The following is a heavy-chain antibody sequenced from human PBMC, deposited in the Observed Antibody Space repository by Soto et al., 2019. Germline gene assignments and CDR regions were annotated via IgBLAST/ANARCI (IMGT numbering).Heavy chain of an antibody. CDR3: ASSERGLVPAARSGGFDY. V-gene: IGHV4-39*01. D-gene: IGHD2-2*01. CDR2: IYYSGST. CDR1: GGSISSSSYY. J-gene: IGHJ4*02. Sequence: SETLSLTCTVSGGSISSSSYYWGWIRQPPGKGLEWIGSIYYSGSTYYNPSLKSQVTISVDTSKNQFSLKLSSVTAADTAVFYCASSERGLVPAARSGGFDYWGQGTLVTVSS.